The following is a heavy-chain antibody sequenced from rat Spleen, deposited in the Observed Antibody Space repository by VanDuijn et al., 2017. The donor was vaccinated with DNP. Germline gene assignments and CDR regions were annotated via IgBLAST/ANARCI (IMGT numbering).Heavy chain of an antibody. CDR3: ARHPQTTGIPDY. CDR2: ISIGGGNT. CDR1: GFTFSNYG. V-gene: IGHV5S13*01. J-gene: IGHJ2*01. D-gene: IGHD1-7*01. Sequence: EVQLVESGGGLVQPGRSLKLSCAASGFTFSNYGMAWVRQAPTKGLEWVASISIGGGNTYYRDSVMGRFSISRDNAKNTQYLQMDSLRSEDTATYYCARHPQTTGIPDYWGQGVMVTVSS.